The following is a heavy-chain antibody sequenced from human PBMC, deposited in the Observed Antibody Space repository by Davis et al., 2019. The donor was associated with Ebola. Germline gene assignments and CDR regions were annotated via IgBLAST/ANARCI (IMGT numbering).Heavy chain of an antibody. CDR3: ARDYYDNSGDGFDI. Sequence: GESLKISCAASGFTFSSYSMNWVRQAPGKGLEWVSSISSRSSYIYYADSVKGRFTISRDNAKKSLYLQLNSLRADDTAMYYCARDYYDNSGDGFDIWGQGTMVTVSS. V-gene: IGHV3-21*01. J-gene: IGHJ3*02. CDR1: GFTFSSYS. D-gene: IGHD3-22*01. CDR2: ISSRSSYI.